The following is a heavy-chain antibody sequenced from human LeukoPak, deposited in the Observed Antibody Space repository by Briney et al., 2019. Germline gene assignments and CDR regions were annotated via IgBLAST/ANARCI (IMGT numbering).Heavy chain of an antibody. V-gene: IGHV1-58*02. D-gene: IGHD6-6*01. Sequence: GTSVKVSCKASGFTFTSSAMQWVRQARGQPLEWIGWIVVGSGNTNYAQKFQERVTITRDMSTSTAYMELSSLRSEDTAVYYCAAESSPAPFYYYGMDVWGQGTTVTVSS. CDR2: IVVGSGNT. CDR3: AAESSPAPFYYYGMDV. J-gene: IGHJ6*02. CDR1: GFTFTSSA.